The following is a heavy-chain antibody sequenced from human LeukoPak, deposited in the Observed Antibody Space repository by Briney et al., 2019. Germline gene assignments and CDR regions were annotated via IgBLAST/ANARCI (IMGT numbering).Heavy chain of an antibody. J-gene: IGHJ5*02. CDR2: IYYSGTT. Sequence: SETLPLTCTVSGGSMSGYYWSWIRQPPGEGLEWIGYIYYSGTTNYNPSLKTRVIISVDTSKNQFSLNMDSVTAADTAVYYCARDQDGKVGGLSRGWFDPWGQGTLVTVSS. CDR1: GGSMSGYY. D-gene: IGHD2-15*01. CDR3: ARDQDGKVGGLSRGWFDP. V-gene: IGHV4-59*01.